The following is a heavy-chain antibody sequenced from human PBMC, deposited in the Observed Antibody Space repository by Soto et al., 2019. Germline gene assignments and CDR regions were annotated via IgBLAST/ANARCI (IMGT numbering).Heavy chain of an antibody. J-gene: IGHJ4*02. CDR2: ISVSGGST. D-gene: IGHD2-15*01. Sequence: GGSLRLSCAASGFTFSSYAMSWVRQAPGKGLEWVSAISVSGGSTYNADSVKGRVTISRDNSKNTLYLQMNSLRAEDTAVYYCARWGYCSGGSCYSGFDYWGQGTLVTVSS. V-gene: IGHV3-23*01. CDR1: GFTFSSYA. CDR3: ARWGYCSGGSCYSGFDY.